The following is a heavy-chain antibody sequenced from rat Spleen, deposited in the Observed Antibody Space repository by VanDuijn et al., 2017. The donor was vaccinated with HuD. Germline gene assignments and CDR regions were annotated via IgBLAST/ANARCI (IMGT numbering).Heavy chain of an antibody. Sequence: EVQLVESGGGLVQPGRSLKLSCAASGFTFSDYNMAWVRQAPKKGLEWVATIIYDGSRTYYRDSVKGRFTISRDNAKSTLYLQMDSLRSEDTATYYCATLYYYSGDEGFAYWGQGTLVTVSS. D-gene: IGHD1-1*01. CDR1: GFTFSDYN. V-gene: IGHV5S10*01. CDR2: IIYDGSRT. CDR3: ATLYYYSGDEGFAY. J-gene: IGHJ3*01.